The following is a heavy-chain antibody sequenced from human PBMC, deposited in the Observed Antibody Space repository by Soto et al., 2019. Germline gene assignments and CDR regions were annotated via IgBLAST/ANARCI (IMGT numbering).Heavy chain of an antibody. CDR2: VYYTGST. CDR1: GDSISTFY. Sequence: SETLSLTCTVSGDSISTFYWGWMRQSPGKELEWIGYVYYTGSTNYNPSLKSRVTISVDRSKNQFSLKLTSANAADTAVYYCARGRTVRNYADDSSDYFYFFDYWGQGTHVTVSS. V-gene: IGHV4-59*01. J-gene: IGHJ4*02. CDR3: ARGRTVRNYADDSSDYFYFFDY. D-gene: IGHD3-22*01.